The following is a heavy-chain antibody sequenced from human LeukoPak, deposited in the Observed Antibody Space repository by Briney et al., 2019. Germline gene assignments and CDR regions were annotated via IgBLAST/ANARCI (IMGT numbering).Heavy chain of an antibody. D-gene: IGHD6-6*01. J-gene: IGHJ4*02. CDR1: GFTSSSYA. CDR3: AKDEYSRSSPYYFDY. CDR2: ISGSGGST. Sequence: GGSLRLSCAASGFTSSSYAMSWVRQAPGKGLEWVSAISGSGGSTYCADSVKGRFTISRDNSKNTLYLQMNSLRAEDTAVYYCAKDEYSRSSPYYFDYWGQGTLVTVSS. V-gene: IGHV3-23*01.